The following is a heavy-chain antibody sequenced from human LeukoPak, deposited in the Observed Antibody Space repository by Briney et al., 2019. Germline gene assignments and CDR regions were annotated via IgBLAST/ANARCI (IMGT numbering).Heavy chain of an antibody. CDR3: ARDGYNPIDY. CDR2: IYNSGST. CDR1: GGSISSSSYC. V-gene: IGHV4-39*02. Sequence: SETLSLTCTVSGGSISSSSYCWGWIRQPPGKGLEWIGTIYNSGSTYYNPSLKSRLTISVDTSKNQFSLKLSSVTAADTAVYYCARDGYNPIDYWGQGTLVTVSS. D-gene: IGHD5-24*01. J-gene: IGHJ4*02.